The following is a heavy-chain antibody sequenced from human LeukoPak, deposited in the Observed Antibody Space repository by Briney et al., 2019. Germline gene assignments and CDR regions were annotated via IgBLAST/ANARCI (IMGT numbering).Heavy chain of an antibody. Sequence: SVKVSCKASGGTFSSYAISWVRQAPGQGLEWMGRIIPIFGTANYAQKFQGRVTITTDESTSTAYMELSSLRSEDTAVYYCARGWIRITISNYYYYMDVWGKGTTVTVSS. D-gene: IGHD3-3*01. CDR3: ARGWIRITISNYYYYMDV. J-gene: IGHJ6*03. CDR2: IIPIFGTA. CDR1: GGTFSSYA. V-gene: IGHV1-69*05.